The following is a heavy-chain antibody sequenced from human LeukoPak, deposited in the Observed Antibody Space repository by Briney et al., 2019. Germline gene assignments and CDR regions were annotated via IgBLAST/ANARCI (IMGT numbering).Heavy chain of an antibody. V-gene: IGHV4-34*01. CDR2: INHSGST. J-gene: IGHJ4*02. CDR3: ARSIVVVPAAIYL. CDR1: GGSFSGYY. Sequence: SETLSLTCAVYGGSFSGYYWSWIRQPPGKGLEWIGEINHSGSTNYNPSLKSRVTISVDTSKNQFSLKPSSVTAADTAVYYCARSIVVVPAAIYLWGQGTLVTVSS. D-gene: IGHD2-2*02.